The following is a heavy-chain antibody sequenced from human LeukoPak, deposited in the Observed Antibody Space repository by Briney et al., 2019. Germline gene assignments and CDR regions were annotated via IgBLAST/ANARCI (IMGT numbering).Heavy chain of an antibody. CDR3: AAYSSGWYNYYYYGMDV. Sequence: QTGGSLRLSCAASGFTFSSYAMHWVRQAPGKGLEWVAVISYDGSNKYYADSVEGRFTISRDNSKNTLYLQMNSLRAEDTAVYYCAAYSSGWYNYYYYGMDVWGQGTTVTVSS. D-gene: IGHD6-19*01. V-gene: IGHV3-30*04. CDR2: ISYDGSNK. J-gene: IGHJ6*02. CDR1: GFTFSSYA.